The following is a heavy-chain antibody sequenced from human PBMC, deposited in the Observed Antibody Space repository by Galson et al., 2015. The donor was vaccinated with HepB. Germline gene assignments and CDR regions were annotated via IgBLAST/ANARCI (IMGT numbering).Heavy chain of an antibody. CDR2: TYYRSKWYN. Sequence: CAISGDSVSSNSAVWNWIRQSPSRGLEWLGRTYYRSKWYNNYAVSVKSRTTINPDTSKNQFSLQLNSVTPEDTAVYYCARGMHDFDYWGQGTLVTVSS. J-gene: IGHJ4*02. CDR1: GDSVSSNSAV. V-gene: IGHV6-1*01. CDR3: ARGMHDFDY.